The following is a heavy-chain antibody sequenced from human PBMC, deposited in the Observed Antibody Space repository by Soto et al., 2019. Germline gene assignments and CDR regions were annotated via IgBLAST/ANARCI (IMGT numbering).Heavy chain of an antibody. Sequence: QVQLVQSGAEVKKPGASVKVSCKAFGYTFTSYGISWVRQAPGQGLEWMGWISANNGNTNYAQKLQGRVTMTRDTAPSPPTMALKRPRFDDTAVYYSARDRGSDALDYWGEVALVTVSS. CDR3: ARDRGSDALDY. V-gene: IGHV1-18*01. CDR1: GYTFTSYG. J-gene: IGHJ4*02. D-gene: IGHD3-10*01. CDR2: ISANNGNT.